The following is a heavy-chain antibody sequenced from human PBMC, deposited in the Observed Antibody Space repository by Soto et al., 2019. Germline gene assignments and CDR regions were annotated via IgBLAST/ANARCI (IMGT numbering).Heavy chain of an antibody. CDR1: GGSIISGD. V-gene: IGHV4-59*01. CDR3: AGLRGYAGSPIDY. J-gene: IGHJ4*02. D-gene: IGHD2-15*01. Sequence: SETLSVTCTVSGGSIISGDWSWIRQPPGKGLEWIGYISYSGNTNYNPSLKSRVTMSVDTPKNQFSLRLSSVTTADTAVYYCAGLRGYAGSPIDYWGQGTLVTVSS. CDR2: ISYSGNT.